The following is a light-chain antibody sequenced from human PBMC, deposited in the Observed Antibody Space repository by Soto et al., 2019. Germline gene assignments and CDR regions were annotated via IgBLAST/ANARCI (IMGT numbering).Light chain of an antibody. CDR2: GAS. CDR3: LQFDVSPLYT. CDR1: QSISSSS. J-gene: IGKJ2*01. Sequence: EVVLTQSPGTLSLSAGERSTLSFSSIQSISSSSLSWYQQKPGQAPRLLIYGASTRATGIPERFSGSGSGTDFSLTINRLEPEDFAMYYCLQFDVSPLYTFGQGTKVDIK. V-gene: IGKV3-20*01.